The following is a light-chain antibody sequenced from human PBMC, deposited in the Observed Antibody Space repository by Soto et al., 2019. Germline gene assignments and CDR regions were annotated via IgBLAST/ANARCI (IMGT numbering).Light chain of an antibody. CDR1: SSDVGGHNY. V-gene: IGLV2-8*01. Sequence: QSALTQPPSASGSPGQSVTISCTGTSSDVGGHNYVSWYQQRPGKAPKLIIYEVTQRPSGVSDRFSGSKSGNTATLTVSGLQAVDEADYHCSSYAGINTLVFGGGTKLTVL. J-gene: IGLJ2*01. CDR3: SSYAGINTLV. CDR2: EVT.